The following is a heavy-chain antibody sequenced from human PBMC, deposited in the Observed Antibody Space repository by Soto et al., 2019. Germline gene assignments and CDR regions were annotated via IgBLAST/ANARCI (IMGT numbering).Heavy chain of an antibody. CDR3: ARRGYSGYDWGWYFDF. Sequence: EVLLVESGGALVQPGGSLRLSCEASGFDFRIYEMNWVGQAPGKGLEWLSYIGSTGSTIYYADSVKGRFTISRDDGKNSVYLQMNPLRAEDTAVYYCARRGYSGYDWGWYFDFWGQGTPVTVSS. CDR1: GFDFRIYE. V-gene: IGHV3-48*03. D-gene: IGHD5-12*01. J-gene: IGHJ4*02. CDR2: IGSTGSTI.